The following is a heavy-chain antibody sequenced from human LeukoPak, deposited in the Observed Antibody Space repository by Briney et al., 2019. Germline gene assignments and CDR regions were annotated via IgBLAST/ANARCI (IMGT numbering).Heavy chain of an antibody. CDR3: ARDLAAAGTVDI. D-gene: IGHD6-13*01. J-gene: IGHJ3*02. Sequence: SETLYLTCTVSGGSISSYYWSWIRQPPGKGLEWIGYIYYSGSTNYNPSLKSRVTISVDTSKNQFSLKLSSVTAADTAVYYCARDLAAAGTVDIWGQGTMVTVSS. CDR2: IYYSGST. CDR1: GGSISSYY. V-gene: IGHV4-59*01.